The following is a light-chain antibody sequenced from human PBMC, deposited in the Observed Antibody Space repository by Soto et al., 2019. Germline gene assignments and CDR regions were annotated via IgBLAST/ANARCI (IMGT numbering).Light chain of an antibody. CDR1: ESFCSW. V-gene: IGKV1-5*03. CDR2: KAT. CDR3: ERYISDSATWT. Sequence: DIQMTQFPSTLSASVGDRVTITCRASESFCSWMAWYQQKPGKAPKLLIYKATSLEGGVPPRFSDSGSGTEFTLTISSLQPDDFGIYYCERYISDSATWTFGQGTKGAIK. J-gene: IGKJ1*01.